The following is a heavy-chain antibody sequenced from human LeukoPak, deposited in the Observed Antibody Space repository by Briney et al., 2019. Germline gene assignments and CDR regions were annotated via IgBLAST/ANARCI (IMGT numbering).Heavy chain of an antibody. CDR1: GFTSSNYA. CDR2: ILGGTGSSGST. V-gene: IGHV3-23*01. D-gene: IGHD3-22*01. J-gene: IGHJ4*02. CDR3: AKDRTYYSDFSAYYFSPPLQHY. Sequence: PGGTLRLSCVAAGFTSSNYAMSWVRQAPGKGLEWVSGILGGTGSSGSTYYADSVRGRGTISRDNSRNTVYLQMNSLRAEDTAVYYCAKDRTYYSDFSAYYFSPPLQHYWGQGTLVIVSS.